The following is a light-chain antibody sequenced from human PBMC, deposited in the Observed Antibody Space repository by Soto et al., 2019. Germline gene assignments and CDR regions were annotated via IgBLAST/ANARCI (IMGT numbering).Light chain of an antibody. CDR1: QGISSY. CDR3: QQYYSYPPAWT. V-gene: IGKV1-8*01. Sequence: AIRMTQSPSSFSASTGDRVTITCRASQGISSYLAWYQQKPGKAPKLLIYAASTLQSGVPSRFSGSGSGTDFTLTISCLQSEDLATYYCQQYYSYPPAWTFGQGTKVEIK. J-gene: IGKJ1*01. CDR2: AAS.